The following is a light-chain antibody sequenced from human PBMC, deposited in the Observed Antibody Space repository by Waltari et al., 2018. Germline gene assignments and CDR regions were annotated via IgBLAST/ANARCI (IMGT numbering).Light chain of an antibody. J-gene: IGLJ1*01. CDR1: SSNVGSNY. CDR2: RHA. CDR3: AAWDDSLRAKFV. V-gene: IGLV1-47*01. Sequence: QSVLTQPPSASGTPGQRVTISCSGSSSNVGSNYVYWFHQLPGTAPKLLIYRHAHRPSGVPERFSASKSGTLASLAISGLRSEDEADYYCAAWDDSLRAKFVFGTGTKVTVL.